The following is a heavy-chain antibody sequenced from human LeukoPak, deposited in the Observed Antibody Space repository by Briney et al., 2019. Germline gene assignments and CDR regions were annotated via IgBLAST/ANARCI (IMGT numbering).Heavy chain of an antibody. V-gene: IGHV3-43D*03. Sequence: PGGSLRLSCTASGFNFYRFTMHWVRHSPGKGLEWVALINWDGTSTYYADSVRGRFTISRDNSINSLYLQMNSLRVEDTALYYCARDMGRIRYADAFDIWGQGTMVIVSS. CDR3: ARDMGRIRYADAFDI. CDR2: INWDGTST. CDR1: GFNFYRFT. D-gene: IGHD3-10*01. J-gene: IGHJ3*02.